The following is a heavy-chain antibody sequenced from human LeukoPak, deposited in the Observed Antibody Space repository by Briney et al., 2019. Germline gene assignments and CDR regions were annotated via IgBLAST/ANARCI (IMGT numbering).Heavy chain of an antibody. D-gene: IGHD6-13*01. Sequence: SQTLSLTCAISGDSVSRDTAAWNWVRQSPSRGLEWLGRTYYRSKWYNDFAVSVKSRITINPDTFKKQYSLQLNSVTPEDTAVYYGARDRGGSSWYYFDNWGQGSLVTVSS. CDR1: GDSVSRDTAA. CDR3: ARDRGGSSWYYFDN. CDR2: TYYRSKWYN. J-gene: IGHJ4*02. V-gene: IGHV6-1*01.